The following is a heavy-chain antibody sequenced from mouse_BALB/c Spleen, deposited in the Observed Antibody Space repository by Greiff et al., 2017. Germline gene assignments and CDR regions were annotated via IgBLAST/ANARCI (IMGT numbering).Heavy chain of an antibody. D-gene: IGHD2-4*01. Sequence: EVKLVESGGGLVQPGGSMKLSCVASGFTFSNYWMNWVRQSPEKGLEWVAEIRLKSNNYATHYAESVKGRFTISRDDSKSSVYLQMNNLRAEDTGIYYCTIYYDYDGGFADWGQGTLVTVSA. J-gene: IGHJ3*01. CDR1: GFTFSNYW. V-gene: IGHV6-6*02. CDR3: TIYYDYDGGFAD. CDR2: IRLKSNNYAT.